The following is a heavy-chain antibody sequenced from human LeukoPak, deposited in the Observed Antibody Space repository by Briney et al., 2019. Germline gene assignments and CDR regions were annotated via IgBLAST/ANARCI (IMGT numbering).Heavy chain of an antibody. CDR1: GGSISSGSHY. V-gene: IGHV4-39*01. J-gene: IGHJ4*02. Sequence: SETLSLTCTVSGGSISSGSHYWGWIRQPPGKGPEWLGSINYSGITYYNPSLKSRVTISVDTSKNLFSLKLSSVTAADTAVYYCARKTNFDYWGQGTLVTVSS. CDR3: ARKTNFDY. CDR2: INYSGIT.